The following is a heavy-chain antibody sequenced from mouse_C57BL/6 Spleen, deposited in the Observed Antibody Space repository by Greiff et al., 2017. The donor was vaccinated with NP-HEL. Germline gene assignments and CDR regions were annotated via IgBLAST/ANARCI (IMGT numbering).Heavy chain of an antibody. Sequence: QVQLQQSGAELVRPGASVTLSCKASSYTFTDYEMHWVKQTPVHGLKWIGAIDPETGGTAYNQKFKGKAILTADKPSSTAYMELRSLTSEDSAVYYCTRGPGAYWGQGTLVTVSA. V-gene: IGHV1-15*01. CDR1: SYTFTDYE. CDR2: IDPETGGT. CDR3: TRGPGAY. J-gene: IGHJ3*01.